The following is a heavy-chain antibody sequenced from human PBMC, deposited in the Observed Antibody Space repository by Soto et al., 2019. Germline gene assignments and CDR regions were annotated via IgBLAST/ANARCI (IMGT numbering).Heavy chain of an antibody. J-gene: IGHJ6*04. V-gene: IGHV1-18*01. CDR2: ISAYNGNT. CDR3: ARDSSSWYGLDV. Sequence: ASVKVSCKASGYTFTSYGISWVRQAPGQGLEWMGWISAYNGNTNYAQKLQGRVTMTTDTSTNIAYMELRSLRSDDTAVYYCARDSSSWYGLDVWGKGTTVTVSS. CDR1: GYTFTSYG. D-gene: IGHD6-13*01.